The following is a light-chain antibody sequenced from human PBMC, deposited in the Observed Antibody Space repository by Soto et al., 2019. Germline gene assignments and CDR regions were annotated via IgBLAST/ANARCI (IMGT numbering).Light chain of an antibody. Sequence: QSVLTQPPSVSGAPGQRLTVSCTGSSSNIGAGYDVHWYQQLPGTAPKLLISGNSNRPSGVPDRFSGSKSGASASLAISGLQSEDEATYYCATWDDDRKGVFGTGTKVTVL. CDR2: GNS. V-gene: IGLV1-40*01. CDR1: SSNIGAGYD. J-gene: IGLJ1*01. CDR3: ATWDDDRKGV.